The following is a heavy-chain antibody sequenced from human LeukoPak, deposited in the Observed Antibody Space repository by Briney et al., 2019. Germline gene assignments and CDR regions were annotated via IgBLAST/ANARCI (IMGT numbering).Heavy chain of an antibody. D-gene: IGHD2-15*01. V-gene: IGHV3-9*01. CDR2: ISWNSGSI. J-gene: IGHJ6*02. CDR1: GFTFDDYA. Sequence: GGSLRLSCAASGFTFDDYAMHWVRQAPGKGLEWVSGISWNSGSIGYADSVKGRFTISRDNAKNSLYLQMNSLRAEDTALYYCAKGLRDIVVVVAATNGYGMDVWGQGTTVTVSS. CDR3: AKGLRDIVVVVAATNGYGMDV.